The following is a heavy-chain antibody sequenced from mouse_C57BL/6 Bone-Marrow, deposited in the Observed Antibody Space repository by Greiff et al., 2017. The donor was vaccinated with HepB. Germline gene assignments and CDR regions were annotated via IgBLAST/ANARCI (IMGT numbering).Heavy chain of an antibody. CDR2: IYPGDGDT. D-gene: IGHD1-1*01. CDR3: ARRAPYYGSSYGYFDV. V-gene: IGHV1-82*01. CDR1: GYAFSSSW. Sequence: QVQLQHSGPELVKPGASVKISCKASGYAFSSSWMNWVKQRPGKGLEWIGRIYPGDGDTNYNGKFKGKATLTADKSSSTAYMQLSSLTSEDSAVYFCARRAPYYGSSYGYFDVWGTGTTVTVSS. J-gene: IGHJ1*03.